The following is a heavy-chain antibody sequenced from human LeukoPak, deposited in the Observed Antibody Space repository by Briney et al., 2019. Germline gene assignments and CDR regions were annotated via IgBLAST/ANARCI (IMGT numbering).Heavy chain of an antibody. CDR3: ARSYCAGDCYAIDY. Sequence: PGGSLRLSCAASGFTFSSYWMHWVRQSPGKGLVWVSRINSDGSSTNYADSVKGRFTISRDNAKNTLYLQMNSLRAEDTAVYYCARSYCAGDCYAIDYWGQGTLVTVSS. V-gene: IGHV3-74*01. CDR2: INSDGSST. J-gene: IGHJ4*02. D-gene: IGHD2-21*02. CDR1: GFTFSSYW.